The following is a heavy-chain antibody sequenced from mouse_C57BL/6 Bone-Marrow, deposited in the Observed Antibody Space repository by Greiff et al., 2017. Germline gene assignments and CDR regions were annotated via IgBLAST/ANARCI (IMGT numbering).Heavy chain of an antibody. CDR3: ARWGLLLAMDY. J-gene: IGHJ4*01. Sequence: EVQLQQSGPVLVKPGASVKMSCKASGYTFTDYYMNWVKQSHGKSLEWIGVINPYNGGTSYNQKFKGKATLTVDKSSCTAYMELNSLTSEDSAVYYCARWGLLLAMDYWGQGTSVTVSS. D-gene: IGHD2-3*01. CDR2: INPYNGGT. CDR1: GYTFTDYY. V-gene: IGHV1-19*01.